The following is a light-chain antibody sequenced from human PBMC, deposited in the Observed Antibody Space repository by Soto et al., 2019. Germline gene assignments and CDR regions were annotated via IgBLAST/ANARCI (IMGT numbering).Light chain of an antibody. J-gene: IGKJ1*01. V-gene: IGKV4-1*01. CDR3: QQYYTTPQT. CDR1: QSLLYRSNNKNY. CDR2: WAS. Sequence: DVVMTQSPDSLAVSLGERATINCKSSQSLLYRSNNKNYVAWYQQKPGQPPKMYIYWASTRESGVPDRFSGSGSGSDFTLTIRSLQAEDVEVYYCQQYYTTPQTFGQGTKVEIK.